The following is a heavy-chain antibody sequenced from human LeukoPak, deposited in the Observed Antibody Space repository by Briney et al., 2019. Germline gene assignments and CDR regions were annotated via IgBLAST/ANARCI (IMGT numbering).Heavy chain of an antibody. CDR1: GFTFSSYP. CDR2: ISYDGSNK. Sequence: GGSLRLSCAASGFTFSSYPMHWVRQAPGKGLEWVAVISYDGSNKYYADSVKGRFTISRDNSKNTLYLQMNSLRVEDTAVYYCARETYYYDYWGQGTLVTVSS. J-gene: IGHJ4*02. V-gene: IGHV3-30-3*01. CDR3: ARETYYYDY.